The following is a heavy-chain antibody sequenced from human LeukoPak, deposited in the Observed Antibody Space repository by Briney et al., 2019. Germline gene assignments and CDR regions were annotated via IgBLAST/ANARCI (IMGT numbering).Heavy chain of an antibody. V-gene: IGHV1-2*06. D-gene: IGHD5-18*01. J-gene: IGHJ4*02. CDR1: GHTFTGYY. CDR2: INPNSGGT. Sequence: ASVKVSCKASGHTFTGYYMHWVRQAPGQGLEWMGRINPNSGGTNYAQKFQGRVTMTRDTSISTAYMELSRLRSDDTAVYYCARDRGYSYGYAYYFDYWGQGTLVTVSS. CDR3: ARDRGYSYGYAYYFDY.